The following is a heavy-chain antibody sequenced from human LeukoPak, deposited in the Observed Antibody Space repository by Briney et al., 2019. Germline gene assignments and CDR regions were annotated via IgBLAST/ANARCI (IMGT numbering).Heavy chain of an antibody. CDR1: GGSISSYY. CDR2: IYYSGST. CDR3: ARAERFEPFDY. D-gene: IGHD5-24*01. Sequence: SETLSLTCTVSGGSISSYYWSWIRQPPGKGLEWIGYIYYSGSTNYNPSLKSRVTISVDTSKNQFSLKLSSVTAADTAVYYCARAERFEPFDYWGQGTLVTVSS. J-gene: IGHJ4*02. V-gene: IGHV4-59*01.